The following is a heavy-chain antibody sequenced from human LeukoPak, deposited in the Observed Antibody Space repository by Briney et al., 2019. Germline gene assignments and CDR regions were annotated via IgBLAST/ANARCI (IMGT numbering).Heavy chain of an antibody. Sequence: GGSLRLSCAASGFTFSSYSMNWVRQAPGKGLEWVSYISSSSSTIYYADSVKGRFTISRDNAKNSLYLQMNRLRAEDTAVYYCARVRVGATLALGYWGQGTLVTVSS. CDR1: GFTFSSYS. V-gene: IGHV3-48*01. J-gene: IGHJ4*02. CDR2: ISSSSSTI. D-gene: IGHD1-26*01. CDR3: ARVRVGATLALGY.